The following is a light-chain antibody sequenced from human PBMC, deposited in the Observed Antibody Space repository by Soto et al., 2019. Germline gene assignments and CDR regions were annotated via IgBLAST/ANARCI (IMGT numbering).Light chain of an antibody. J-gene: IGKJ5*01. Sequence: EIELTQSPSTLSSSPGERATLSCRASQSVSSYLAWYQQKPGQAPRLLIYDASNMATGIPARFSGSGSGTDFTLTISSREPEDVAVYYCQQRSNWPPITFGHGTRLEIK. CDR2: DAS. CDR1: QSVSSY. CDR3: QQRSNWPPIT. V-gene: IGKV3-11*01.